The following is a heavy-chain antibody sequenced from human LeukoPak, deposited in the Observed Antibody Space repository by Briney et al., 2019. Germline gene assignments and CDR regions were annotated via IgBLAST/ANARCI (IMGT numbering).Heavy chain of an antibody. Sequence: SETLSLTCTVSGASISRTSYYWGWIRQPPGKGREWVVTLYSSGTTYYNPSLKRRVTISVDTSKNQFALKLSSVTAADTAVYYRARGILRWQLQYWGQGTLVTVSS. J-gene: IGHJ4*02. V-gene: IGHV4-39*01. CDR3: ARGILRWQLQY. CDR1: GASISRTSYY. D-gene: IGHD4-23*01. CDR2: LYSSGTT.